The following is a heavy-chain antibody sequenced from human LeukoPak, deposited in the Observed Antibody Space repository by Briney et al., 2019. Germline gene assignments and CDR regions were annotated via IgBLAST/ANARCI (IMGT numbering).Heavy chain of an antibody. CDR2: IDHTGIT. J-gene: IGHJ4*02. V-gene: IGHV4-61*05. Sequence: SETLSLTCTVSGGSISSSSYYWGWIRQPPGKGLEWIGYIDHTGITNYNPSLNSRVTISRDTSKNQFSLKLTSVTAADTAVYYCARGVVAAPQTFDYWGQGTLVTVSS. CDR1: GGSISSSSYY. D-gene: IGHD2-15*01. CDR3: ARGVVAAPQTFDY.